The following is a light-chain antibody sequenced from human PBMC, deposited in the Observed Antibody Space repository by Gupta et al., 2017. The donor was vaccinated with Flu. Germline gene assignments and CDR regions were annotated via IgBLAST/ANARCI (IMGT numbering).Light chain of an antibody. CDR1: QSVLYTSNNKNN. CDR2: WAS. CDR3: QQYYSPPLT. Sequence: DIVMTQPPDSLAVSLGERATINCKSSQSVLYTSNNKNNLAWYQQKPGQPPKLLIYWASSREAGVPDRFSGSGSGTDFTLTISSLQAEDVAVYYCQQYYSPPLTFGGGTKVVIK. V-gene: IGKV4-1*01. J-gene: IGKJ4*01.